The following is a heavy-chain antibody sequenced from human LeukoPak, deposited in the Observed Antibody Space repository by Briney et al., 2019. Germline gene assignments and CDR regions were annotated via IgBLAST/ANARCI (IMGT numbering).Heavy chain of an antibody. CDR1: GYSFTSYW. D-gene: IGHD2-2*01. J-gene: IGHJ4*02. CDR3: ASPMGGCSSTSCYFDY. V-gene: IGHV5-51*01. CDR2: IYPGDSDT. Sequence: GESLKISCKGSGYSFTSYWIGWVRQMPGKGLECMGIIYPGDSDTRYSPSFQGQVTISADKSISTAYLQWSSLKASDTAMYYCASPMGGCSSTSCYFDYWGQGTLVTVSS.